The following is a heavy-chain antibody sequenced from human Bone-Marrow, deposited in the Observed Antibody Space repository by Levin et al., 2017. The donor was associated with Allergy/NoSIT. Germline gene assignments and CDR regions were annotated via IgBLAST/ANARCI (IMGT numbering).Heavy chain of an antibody. CDR2: IYSGGGT. CDR3: GRDGPGGGH. Sequence: GESLKISCTASGVTVFNNYFMWVRQAPGKGLEWVSHIYSGGGTDYADSVKGRFSVSRDNSKNTVYLQMNSLRADDTSVYYCGRDGPGGGHWGPGTQVTVSS. V-gene: IGHV3-66*01. D-gene: IGHD3-10*01. CDR1: GVTVFNNY. J-gene: IGHJ4*02.